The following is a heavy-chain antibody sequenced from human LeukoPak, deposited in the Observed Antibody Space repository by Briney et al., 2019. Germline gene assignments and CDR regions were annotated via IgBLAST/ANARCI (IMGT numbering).Heavy chain of an antibody. V-gene: IGHV1-8*01. D-gene: IGHD4-17*01. CDR3: ARAAVTTNYYGMDV. J-gene: IGHJ6*02. Sequence: ASVKVSCKASGYTFTSYDINWVRQATGQGLEWMGWMNPNSGNTGYAQKFQGRVTMTRNTSISTAYMELSSLRSEDTAVYYCARAAVTTNYYGMDVWGQGTTVTVSS. CDR2: MNPNSGNT. CDR1: GYTFTSYD.